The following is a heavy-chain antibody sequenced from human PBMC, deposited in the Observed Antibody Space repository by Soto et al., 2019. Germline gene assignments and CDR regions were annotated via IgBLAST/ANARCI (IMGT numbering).Heavy chain of an antibody. D-gene: IGHD3-22*01. CDR3: ARDSMDYDSSGYYLYSVY. V-gene: IGHV3-48*02. Sequence: DVQLVESGGGLVQPGGSLRLSCAASEFTFSSHSMNWVRQAPGKGLEWISYIGSSSVTIYYADSVRGRFTISRDNAKNSLYLQMNSLRDEYTAVYYCARDSMDYDSSGYYLYSVYWGQGTLVTVSS. J-gene: IGHJ4*02. CDR2: IGSSSVTI. CDR1: EFTFSSHS.